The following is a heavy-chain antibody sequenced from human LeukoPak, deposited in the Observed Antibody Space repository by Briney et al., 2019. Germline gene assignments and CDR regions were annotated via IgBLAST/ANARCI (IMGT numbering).Heavy chain of an antibody. D-gene: IGHD3-3*01. V-gene: IGHV4-34*01. CDR1: GGSFSGYY. CDR2: INHSGST. CDR3: VDGFWSGSN. Sequence: PSETLSLTCAVYGGSFSGYYWSWIRQPPGKGLEWIGEINHSGSTHYNPSLKSRVTISVDTSKNQFSLNLISVTAADTAVYYCVDGFWSGSNWGQGTLVTVSS. J-gene: IGHJ4*02.